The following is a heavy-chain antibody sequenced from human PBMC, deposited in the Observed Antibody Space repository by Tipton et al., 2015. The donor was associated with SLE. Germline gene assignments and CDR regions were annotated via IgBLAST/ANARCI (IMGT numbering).Heavy chain of an antibody. CDR1: GGSFSDYF. J-gene: IGHJ4*02. D-gene: IGHD3-16*01. Sequence: TLSLTCAIYGGSFSDYFWSWIRQPPGEGLEWIGEIKHGGGITNYNPSFKSRVTISVDTSKNQFSLKLSSVTAADTAVYYCARHDGYWGQGTLVTVSS. CDR3: ARHDGY. CDR2: IKHGGGIT. V-gene: IGHV4-34*01.